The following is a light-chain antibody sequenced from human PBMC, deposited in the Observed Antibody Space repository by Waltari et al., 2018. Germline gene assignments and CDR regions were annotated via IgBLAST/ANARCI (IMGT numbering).Light chain of an antibody. CDR2: KAS. V-gene: IGKV1-5*03. J-gene: IGKJ4*01. Sequence: DIQMTQSPSTLSASVGDRVTITCRACQSISTWLAWYQQKPGKAPKLLIYKASTLEAGVPSRFSGSGSGTEFTLTISSLQPDDFATYFCQQYNSYLLTFGGGTKVEIQ. CDR1: QSISTW. CDR3: QQYNSYLLT.